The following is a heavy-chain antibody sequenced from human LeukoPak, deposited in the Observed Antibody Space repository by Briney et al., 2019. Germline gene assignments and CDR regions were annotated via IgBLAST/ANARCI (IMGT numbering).Heavy chain of an antibody. CDR3: ARQGAAARTWPEYFQH. CDR2: IYYTGST. D-gene: IGHD6-13*01. J-gene: IGHJ1*01. CDR1: GGSISRSGYS. V-gene: IGHV4-30-2*03. Sequence: SETLSLTCAVSGGSISRSGYSWSWIRQPPGKGLDWIAYIYYTGSTYYNPSLKSRVTISVDTSKNQFSLKLSSVTAADTAVYYCARQGAAARTWPEYFQHWGQGTLVTVSS.